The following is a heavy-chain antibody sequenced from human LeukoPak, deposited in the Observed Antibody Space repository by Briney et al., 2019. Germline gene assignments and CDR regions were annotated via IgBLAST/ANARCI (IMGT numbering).Heavy chain of an antibody. D-gene: IGHD3-22*01. J-gene: IGHJ6*02. CDR1: GFTFSSYA. Sequence: GSLRLSCAASGFTFSSYAMSWVRQAPGKGLEWVSGISGSGGSTYYADSVKGRFTISRDNSKNTLYLQMDSLRAEDTAVYYCAKGYYYDSSGYSRDYYYYGMDVWGQGTTVTVSS. CDR3: AKGYYYDSSGYSRDYYYYGMDV. V-gene: IGHV3-23*01. CDR2: ISGSGGST.